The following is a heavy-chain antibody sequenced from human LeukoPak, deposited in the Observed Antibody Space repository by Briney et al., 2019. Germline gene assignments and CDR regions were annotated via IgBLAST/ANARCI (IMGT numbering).Heavy chain of an antibody. CDR3: AKDPDKRFYFDY. Sequence: GGSLRLSCAASGFTFSSYAMSWVRQAPGKGLEWVSAISGSGGSTYYADSVKGRFTISRDNSKNTLYLQMNSLRAEDAAVYYCAKDPDKRFYFDYWGQGTLVTVSS. CDR1: GFTFSSYA. J-gene: IGHJ4*02. CDR2: ISGSGGST. V-gene: IGHV3-23*01. D-gene: IGHD1-14*01.